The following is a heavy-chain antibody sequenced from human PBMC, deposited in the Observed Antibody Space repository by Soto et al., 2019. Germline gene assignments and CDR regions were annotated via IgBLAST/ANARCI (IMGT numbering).Heavy chain of an antibody. CDR1: GFTFSSYT. D-gene: IGHD2-2*02. CDR2: ISSRSDI. CDR3: AREYTAWPLAYGLDV. V-gene: IGHV3-21*01. J-gene: IGHJ6*02. Sequence: GGSLRLSCAASGFTFSSYTLDWVRQAPGRGLEWVASISSRSDIYYADSVKGRFTISRDNAKNSVSLQMNSLRAEDTAVYYCAREYTAWPLAYGLDVWGQGTTVTVSS.